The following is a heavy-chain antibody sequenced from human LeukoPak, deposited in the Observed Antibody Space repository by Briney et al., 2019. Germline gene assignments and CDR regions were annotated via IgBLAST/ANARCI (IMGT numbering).Heavy chain of an antibody. CDR2: IYTSGST. CDR3: ARGIDSSGYFQFDY. Sequence: SETLSLTCTVSGGSINSYYWSWIRQPPGKGLEWIGYIYTSGSTNYNPSLKSRVTISVDTSKNQFSLKLSSVTAADTAVYYCARGIDSSGYFQFDYWGQGTLVTVSS. CDR1: GGSINSYY. D-gene: IGHD3-22*01. J-gene: IGHJ4*02. V-gene: IGHV4-4*09.